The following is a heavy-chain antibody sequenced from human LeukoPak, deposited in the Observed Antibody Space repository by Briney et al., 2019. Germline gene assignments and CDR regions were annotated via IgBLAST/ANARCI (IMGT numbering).Heavy chain of an antibody. CDR3: ARGYYGSGSYVWFDP. J-gene: IGHJ5*02. CDR1: GYTFIGYY. V-gene: IGHV1-2*02. Sequence: WASVKVSCKASGYTFIGYYMHWVRQAPGQGLEWMGWINPNSGATNYAQKFQGRVTMTRDTSISTAYMELSRLRSEDTAVYYCARGYYGSGSYVWFDPWGQGTLVTVPS. D-gene: IGHD3-10*01. CDR2: INPNSGAT.